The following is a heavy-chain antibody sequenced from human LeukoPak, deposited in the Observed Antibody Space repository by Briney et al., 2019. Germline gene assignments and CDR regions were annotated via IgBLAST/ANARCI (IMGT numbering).Heavy chain of an antibody. Sequence: GGSLRLSCAASGFTFSTYGMHWVRQAPGKGLEWVAFIRYDAINKYYADSVKGRFTISRDNSRNTLYLQMNSLRAEDTAVYYCAKDRLDYGGYFDYWGQGTLVTVSS. D-gene: IGHD4-23*01. CDR3: AKDRLDYGGYFDY. V-gene: IGHV3-30*02. CDR1: GFTFSTYG. J-gene: IGHJ4*02. CDR2: IRYDAINK.